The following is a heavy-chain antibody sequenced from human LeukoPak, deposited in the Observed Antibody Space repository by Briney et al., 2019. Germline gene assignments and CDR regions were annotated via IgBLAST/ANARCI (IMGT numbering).Heavy chain of an antibody. V-gene: IGHV3-21*01. D-gene: IGHD2-2*01. CDR1: GFTFSSYS. CDR2: ISSSSSYI. CDR3: ARDLGYCSSTSCYLGFYYGMDV. Sequence: GGSLRLSCAASGFTFSSYSMNWVRQAPGKGLEWVSSISSSSSYIYYADSVKGRFTISRDNAKNSLYLQMNSLRAEDTAVYYCARDLGYCSSTSCYLGFYYGMDVWGQGTTVTVSS. J-gene: IGHJ6*02.